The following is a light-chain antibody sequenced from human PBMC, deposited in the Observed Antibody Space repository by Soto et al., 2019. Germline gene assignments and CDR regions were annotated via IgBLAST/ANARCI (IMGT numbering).Light chain of an antibody. V-gene: IGLV1-44*01. CDR2: SNN. CDR1: SSNIGSNT. J-gene: IGLJ2*01. Sequence: QSVLTQPPSASGTPGQRVTLSCSGSSSNIGSNTVNWYQQLPGTAPKLLIYSNNQRPSGVPDRFSGSRSGTSASLAISGLQSEYEDEYYCAAWNDSLNGPVFGGGTKLTVL. CDR3: AAWNDSLNGPV.